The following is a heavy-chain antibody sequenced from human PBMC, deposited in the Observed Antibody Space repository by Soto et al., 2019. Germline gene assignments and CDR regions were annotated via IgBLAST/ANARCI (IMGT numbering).Heavy chain of an antibody. CDR3: TTYDILTGYPYYYGMDV. V-gene: IGHV3-15*01. J-gene: IGHJ6*02. CDR1: VFTFSNAW. D-gene: IGHD3-9*01. CDR2: IKSNTDGGTT. Sequence: LGLSCAASVFTFSNAWMTSVRQAPVKGLECVSRIKSNTDGGTTDYAAPVNGRFTISRDDSKNTLYLQMNSLTTEDTAVYYSTTYDILTGYPYYYGMDVCCQGSTVTVS.